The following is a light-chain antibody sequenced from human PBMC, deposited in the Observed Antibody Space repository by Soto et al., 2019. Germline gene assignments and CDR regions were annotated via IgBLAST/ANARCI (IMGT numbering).Light chain of an antibody. J-gene: IGKJ1*01. CDR3: QQYNST. CDR1: QSISNW. CDR2: KAS. Sequence: DTQLTQSPSTLSAFVGDRVTITCRASQSISNWLAWYQQKPGKAPKLLIYKASSLESGVPSRFSGSGFGKEFTLAISSLEPDDFTTYYCQQYNSTFGQGTKVEIK. V-gene: IGKV1-5*03.